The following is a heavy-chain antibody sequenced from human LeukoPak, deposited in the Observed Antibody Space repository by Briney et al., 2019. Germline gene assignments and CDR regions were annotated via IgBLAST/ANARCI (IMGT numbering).Heavy chain of an antibody. CDR1: GFTFSNYD. J-gene: IGHJ4*02. CDR3: ARDPGGVVYFDY. V-gene: IGHV3-33*01. CDR2: IWYDGSNK. Sequence: GGSLRLSCAVSGFTFSNYDMHWVRQAPGKGLGWVAVIWYDGSNKYYADSVKGRFTISRDNSTNTLYLQMNTLRAEDTAVYYCARDPGGVVYFDYWGQGTLVTVSS. D-gene: IGHD2-8*01.